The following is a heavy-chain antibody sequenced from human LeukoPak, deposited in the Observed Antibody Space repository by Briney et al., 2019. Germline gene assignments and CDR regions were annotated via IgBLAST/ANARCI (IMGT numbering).Heavy chain of an antibody. D-gene: IGHD5-12*01. Sequence: GGSLRLSCAASGFTFSSYAMHWVRQAPGKGLGWVAVISYDGSNKYYADSVKGRFTISRDNSKNTLYLQMNSLRAEDTAVYYCARDVGYSGYEAHFDYWGQGTLVTVSS. CDR1: GFTFSSYA. V-gene: IGHV3-30-3*01. CDR3: ARDVGYSGYEAHFDY. J-gene: IGHJ4*02. CDR2: ISYDGSNK.